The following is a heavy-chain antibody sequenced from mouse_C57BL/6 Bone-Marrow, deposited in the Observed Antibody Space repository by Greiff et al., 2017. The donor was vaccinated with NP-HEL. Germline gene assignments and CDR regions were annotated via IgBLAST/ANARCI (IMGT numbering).Heavy chain of an antibody. CDR2: INPGSGGT. CDR3: ARGGIYYDYAWFAY. V-gene: IGHV1-54*01. Sequence: QVQLQQSGAELVRPGTSVKVSCKASGHAFTNYLIEWVKQRPGQGLEWIGVINPGSGGTNYNEKFKGKATLTADKSSSTAYMQLSSLTSEDSAVYFCARGGIYYDYAWFAYWGQGTLVTVSA. CDR1: GHAFTNYL. D-gene: IGHD2-4*01. J-gene: IGHJ3*01.